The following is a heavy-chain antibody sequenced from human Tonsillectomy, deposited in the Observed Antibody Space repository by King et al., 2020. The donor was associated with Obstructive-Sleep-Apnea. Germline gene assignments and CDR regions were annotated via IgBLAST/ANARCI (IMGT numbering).Heavy chain of an antibody. CDR2: ISYDGSNK. V-gene: IGHV3-30*18. CDR1: GFTFSSYG. CDR3: AKGGRTMIVVTDFDY. Sequence: VQLVESGGGVVQPGRSLRLSCAASGFTFSSYGMHWVRQAPGKGLEWVAVISYDGSNKYYADSVKGRFTISRDNSKNTLYLQMNSLRAEDTAVYYCAKGGRTMIVVTDFDYWGQGTLVTVSS. D-gene: IGHD3-22*01. J-gene: IGHJ4*02.